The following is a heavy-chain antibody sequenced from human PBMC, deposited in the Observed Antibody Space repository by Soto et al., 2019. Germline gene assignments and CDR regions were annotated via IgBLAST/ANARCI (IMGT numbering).Heavy chain of an antibody. V-gene: IGHV4-31*03. D-gene: IGHD7-27*01. CDR3: ARQEEHNTSHVLPDWGDL. J-gene: IGHJ1*01. CDR2: IYYSGST. Sequence: SETLSLTCTVSGGSISSGGYYWSWIRQHPGKGLEWIGYIYYSGSTYYNPSLKSRVTISVDTSKNQFSLQLSSVTAADTAVYYGARQEEHNTSHVLPDWGDLWSQG. CDR1: GGSISSGGYY.